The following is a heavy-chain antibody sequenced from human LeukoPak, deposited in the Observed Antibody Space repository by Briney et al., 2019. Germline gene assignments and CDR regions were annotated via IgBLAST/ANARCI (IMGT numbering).Heavy chain of an antibody. J-gene: IGHJ4*02. V-gene: IGHV4-34*01. CDR3: ARAGGEMATISTLDY. Sequence: SETLSLTCAVYGGSFSGYYWSWIRQPPGKGLEWIGEINHSGSTNYNPSLKSRVTISVDTSKNQFSLKLSSVTAADTAVYYCARAGGEMATISTLDYWGQGTLVTLST. CDR2: INHSGST. D-gene: IGHD5-24*01. CDR1: GGSFSGYY.